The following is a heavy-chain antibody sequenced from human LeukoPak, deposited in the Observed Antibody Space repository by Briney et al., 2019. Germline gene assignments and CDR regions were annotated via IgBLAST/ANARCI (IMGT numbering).Heavy chain of an antibody. D-gene: IGHD4-17*01. CDR3: ATARDYDAAYYFDY. Sequence: SETLSLTCTVSGGSISSYYWSWIRQPAGKGLEWIGRIYTSGSTNYNPSLKSRVTMSVDTSKNQFSLKLSSVTAADTAVYYCATARDYDAAYYFDYWGQGTLVTVSS. CDR2: IYTSGST. J-gene: IGHJ4*02. V-gene: IGHV4-4*07. CDR1: GGSISSYY.